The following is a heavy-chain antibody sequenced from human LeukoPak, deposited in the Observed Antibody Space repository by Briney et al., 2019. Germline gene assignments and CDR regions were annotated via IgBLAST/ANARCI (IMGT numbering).Heavy chain of an antibody. Sequence: GGSLRLSCSASGFTFSDYFMHWVRQAPGEGLVWVSRINGDGTTTIYADSVKRRFTISRDNAKNTLYLQMNSLRAEDTAIYYCARRVDATRWFDPWGQGTLVTVSS. V-gene: IGHV3-74*01. J-gene: IGHJ5*02. CDR1: GFTFSDYF. CDR2: INGDGTTT. D-gene: IGHD2-15*01. CDR3: ARRVDATRWFDP.